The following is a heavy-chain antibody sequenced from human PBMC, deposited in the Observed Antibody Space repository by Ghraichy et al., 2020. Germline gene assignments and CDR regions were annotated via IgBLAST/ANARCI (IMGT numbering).Heavy chain of an antibody. J-gene: IGHJ6*03. D-gene: IGHD1-14*01. CDR3: ARGTRNQDHSHYYMDV. CDR1: GGSLSDNF. Sequence: SQTLSLTCAVNGGSLSDNFWSWVRQPPGKGLEWIGEINHSGTTNYNPSLMSRLSMSVDTSKKQFSLRLSSVTAADTALYFCARGTRNQDHSHYYMDVWGKGTTVTVSS. V-gene: IGHV4-34*01. CDR2: INHSGTT.